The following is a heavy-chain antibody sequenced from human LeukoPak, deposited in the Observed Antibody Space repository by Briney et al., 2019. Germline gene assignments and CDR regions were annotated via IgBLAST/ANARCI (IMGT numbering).Heavy chain of an antibody. CDR1: GFTFSSYG. CDR3: ARDLGQYYDTSDNWFDP. D-gene: IGHD3-22*01. CDR2: INSDGINT. V-gene: IGHV3-74*01. J-gene: IGHJ5*02. Sequence: GGSLRLPCAASGFTFSSYGMSWVRQAPGKGLVWVSRINSDGINTSYADSVKGRFTISRDNAKNTLNLQMNSLRAEDTAVYYCARDLGQYYDTSDNWFDPWGQGTLVTVSS.